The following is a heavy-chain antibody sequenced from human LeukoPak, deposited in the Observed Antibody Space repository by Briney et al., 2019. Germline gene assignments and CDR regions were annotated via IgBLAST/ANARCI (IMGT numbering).Heavy chain of an antibody. Sequence: SETLSLTCTVSSGSMTDACWSWFPQAPGKGLEWLGFIYPNGLTEYSPPLRSRVSFSVATSKREATVRLSSVTVSDTAVYYCTRACYGRSGYFLDFWGQGTLVTVSS. CDR3: TRACYGRSGYFLDF. CDR1: SGSMTDAC. CDR2: IYPNGLT. J-gene: IGHJ4*02. V-gene: IGHV4-59*12. D-gene: IGHD3-22*01.